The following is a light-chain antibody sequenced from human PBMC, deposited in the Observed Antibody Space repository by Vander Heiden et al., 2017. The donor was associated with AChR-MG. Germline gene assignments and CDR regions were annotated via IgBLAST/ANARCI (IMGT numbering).Light chain of an antibody. Sequence: QSVLTPPPSASAAPGQNGTISCPGSSSDFGNNYVSWYQQLPGTAPKLRSYDNNKRPSGIPDRFSGSKSGTSASLGITGIQTGDEADYYCGTWDSSMSAWVFGGGTKLNVL. J-gene: IGLJ3*02. CDR2: DNN. CDR3: GTWDSSMSAWV. V-gene: IGLV1-51*01. CDR1: SSDFGNNY.